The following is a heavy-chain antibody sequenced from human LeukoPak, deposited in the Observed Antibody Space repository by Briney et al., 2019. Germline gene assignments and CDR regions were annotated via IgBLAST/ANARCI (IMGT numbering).Heavy chain of an antibody. CDR3: ARSVVLYYFDY. J-gene: IGHJ4*02. V-gene: IGHV4-59*01. D-gene: IGHD2-2*01. CDR1: GDSMSNYY. CDR2: IYYSGST. Sequence: PSETLSLTCIVSGDSMSNYYWSWIRQPPGKGLEWIGYIYYSGSTSYNPSLKSRVTISEDTSKNQFSLKLSSVTAADTAVYYCARSVVLYYFDYWGQGTLVTVSS.